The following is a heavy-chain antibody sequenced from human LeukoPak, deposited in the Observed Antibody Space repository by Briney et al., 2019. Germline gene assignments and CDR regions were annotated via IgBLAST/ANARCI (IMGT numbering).Heavy chain of an antibody. J-gene: IGHJ4*02. CDR1: GFSFSTYA. CDR2: ISGSGGAT. D-gene: IGHD2-2*01. Sequence: PGGSLTLSCAASGFSFSTYAMNWVRQSPGKGLEWLSVISGSGGATYYADSVKGRFTISRDNSKNTLYLQMNSLTAEDTAIYYCAKDPCASTSCYWDYWGQGTLVTVSS. CDR3: AKDPCASTSCYWDY. V-gene: IGHV3-23*01.